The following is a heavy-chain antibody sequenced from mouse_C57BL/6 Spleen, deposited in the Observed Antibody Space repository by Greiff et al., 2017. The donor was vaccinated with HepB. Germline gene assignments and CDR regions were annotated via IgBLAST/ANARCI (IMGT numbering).Heavy chain of an antibody. J-gene: IGHJ1*01. V-gene: IGHV1-77*01. CDR1: GYTFTEYS. CDR3: ARGEKENYYGSSAVDY. Sequence: VQLQQSGAELVKPGASVKLSCKASGYTFTEYSIHWVKQRPGQGLEWIGVIYPGSGGTNYNEKFKDKATLTADKSSSTAYMELSRLTSEDSAVYVCARGEKENYYGSSAVDYWGQGTTVTVSS. D-gene: IGHD1-1*01. CDR2: IYPGSGGT.